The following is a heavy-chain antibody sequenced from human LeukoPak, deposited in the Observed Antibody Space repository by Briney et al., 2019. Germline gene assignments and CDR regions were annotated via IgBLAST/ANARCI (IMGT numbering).Heavy chain of an antibody. CDR1: GGSISSSDYS. D-gene: IGHD1-26*01. CDR3: ASVYSGSYYFNY. Sequence: SQTLSLTCAVSGGSISSSDYSWSWVRQPPGKALEWLGYIYHSGRAYYNPSLKSRVTVSVDRSKNEFSLKLSSVTAADTAVYYCASVYSGSYYFNYWGQGTLVTVSS. CDR2: IYHSGRA. V-gene: IGHV4-30-2*01. J-gene: IGHJ4*02.